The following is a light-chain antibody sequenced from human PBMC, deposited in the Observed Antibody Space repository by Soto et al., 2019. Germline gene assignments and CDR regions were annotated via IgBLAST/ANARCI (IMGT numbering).Light chain of an antibody. CDR3: SSYTCSGTLYV. J-gene: IGLJ1*01. CDR2: EVS. V-gene: IGLV2-14*01. CDR1: SSDVGGYNY. Sequence: QSVLTQPASVSGSPGQSITISCTGTSSDVGGYNYVSWYQQHPGKAPKLIIYEVSNRPSGVSNRFSGSKSGDTASLTLSGLHAEDEADYYYSSYTCSGTLYVFGTGTKLTVL.